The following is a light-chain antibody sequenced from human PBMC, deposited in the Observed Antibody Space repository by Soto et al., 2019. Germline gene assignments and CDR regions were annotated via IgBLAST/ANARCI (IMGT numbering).Light chain of an antibody. CDR1: QSFSSN. Sequence: ELVMTQSSASLSVSTLQILTVSCSASQSFSSNLAWYQQKPGQSPRLLIYGASTRATGIPARFSGSGSGTEFTLTISSLQSEDFAVYYCQQYINLWTFGQGTKVDIK. CDR3: QQYINLWT. CDR2: GAS. V-gene: IGKV3-15*01. J-gene: IGKJ1*01.